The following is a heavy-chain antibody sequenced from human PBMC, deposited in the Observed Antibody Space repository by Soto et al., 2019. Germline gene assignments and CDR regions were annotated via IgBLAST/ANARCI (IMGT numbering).Heavy chain of an antibody. D-gene: IGHD2-2*01. CDR2: ISYDGSNK. Sequence: QVQLVESGGGVVQPGRSLRLSCAASGFTFSSYGMHWVRQAPGKGLEWVAVISYDGSNKYYADSVKGRFTISRDNSKNTLYLQMNSLRAEDTAVYYCANEGIAWYQLLSHENYYYMDVWGKGTTVTVSS. J-gene: IGHJ6*03. V-gene: IGHV3-30*18. CDR3: ANEGIAWYQLLSHENYYYMDV. CDR1: GFTFSSYG.